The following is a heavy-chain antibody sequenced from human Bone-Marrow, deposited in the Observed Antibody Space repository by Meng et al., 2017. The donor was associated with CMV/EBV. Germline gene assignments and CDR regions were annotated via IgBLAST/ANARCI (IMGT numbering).Heavy chain of an antibody. Sequence: ASVKVSCKASGYTFTGYYMHWVRQAPGQGLEWMGWINPNSGGTNYAQKFQGRVTMTRDTSISTAYMELSRLRSDDTAVYYCARDRSYSRAYYYYGMYVWGQGTTVTVSS. V-gene: IGHV1-2*02. J-gene: IGHJ6*02. CDR1: GYTFTGYY. CDR3: ARDRSYSRAYYYYGMYV. D-gene: IGHD4-11*01. CDR2: INPNSGGT.